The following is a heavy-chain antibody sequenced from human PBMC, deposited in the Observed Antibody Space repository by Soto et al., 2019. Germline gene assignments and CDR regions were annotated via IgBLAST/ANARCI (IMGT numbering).Heavy chain of an antibody. V-gene: IGHV4-30-2*01. D-gene: IGHD6-19*01. Sequence: SSETLSLTCAVSGGSISSGGHSWSWIRQPPGKGLEWIGYISHSGSTYYNPSLKSRVTISVDRSKNQFSLKLSSVTAADTAVYYCARGGLLPDYWGQGTLVTVSS. CDR1: GGSISSGGHS. J-gene: IGHJ4*02. CDR2: ISHSGST. CDR3: ARGGLLPDY.